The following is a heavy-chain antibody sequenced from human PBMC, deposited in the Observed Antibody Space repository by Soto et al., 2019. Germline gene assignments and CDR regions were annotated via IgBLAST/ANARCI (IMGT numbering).Heavy chain of an antibody. CDR2: ISGSGDST. D-gene: IGHD3-9*01. CDR1: GFTFSSYA. V-gene: IGHV3-23*01. Sequence: PGGSLRLSCAASGFTFSSYAMNWVRQAPGKGLEWVSVISGSGDSTYYADSVKGRFTISRDNSKNTLYLQMNSLRAEDTAVYYCAKDLRGLRYFDWLPSGTHYYYYGMDVWGQGTTVTVSS. J-gene: IGHJ6*02. CDR3: AKDLRGLRYFDWLPSGTHYYYYGMDV.